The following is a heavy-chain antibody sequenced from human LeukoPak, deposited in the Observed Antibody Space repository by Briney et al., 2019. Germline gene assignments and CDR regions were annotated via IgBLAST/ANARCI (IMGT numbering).Heavy chain of an antibody. CDR3: ASPRRGYSYFDP. V-gene: IGHV3-11*01. D-gene: IGHD5-18*01. CDR1: GFTFSDYY. CDR2: ISSSGSTI. J-gene: IGHJ5*02. Sequence: GGSLRLSCAASGFTFSDYYMSWIRQAPGKGLEWVSYISSSGSTIYYADSVKGRFTISRDNVKNSLYLQMNSLRAEDTAVYYCASPRRGYSYFDPWGQGTLVTVSS.